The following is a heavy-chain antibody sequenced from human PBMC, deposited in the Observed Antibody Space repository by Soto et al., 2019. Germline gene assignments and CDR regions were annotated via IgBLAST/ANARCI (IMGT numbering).Heavy chain of an antibody. CDR2: SNPNGGT. D-gene: IGHD4-17*01. CDR3: ARSLTTLTTLLDY. CDR1: GYTLTYNY. V-gene: IGHV1-2*02. J-gene: IGHJ4*02. Sequence: QVQLVQSGAEVKRPGASVKVSCKASGYTLTYNYMHWVREAPGQGLEWMGWSNPNGGTNYAQKFQGRVTMTRDTSISTDYMELSRLRSDDTAVYYWARSLTTLTTLLDYWGQGTLVTVSS.